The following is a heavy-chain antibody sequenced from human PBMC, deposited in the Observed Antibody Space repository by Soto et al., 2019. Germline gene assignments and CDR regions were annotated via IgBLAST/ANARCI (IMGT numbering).Heavy chain of an antibody. Sequence: SETLSLTCAVSGGSISSYNWWSWVRQPPGKGLEWTGEIFHSGSTNYNPSLKSRVTISVDKSKNQFSLKLTSVTAADTAVYYCARHGGHYFDYWGQGTLVTVSS. CDR3: ARHGGHYFDY. V-gene: IGHV4-4*02. CDR1: GGSISSYNW. D-gene: IGHD2-15*01. CDR2: IFHSGST. J-gene: IGHJ4*02.